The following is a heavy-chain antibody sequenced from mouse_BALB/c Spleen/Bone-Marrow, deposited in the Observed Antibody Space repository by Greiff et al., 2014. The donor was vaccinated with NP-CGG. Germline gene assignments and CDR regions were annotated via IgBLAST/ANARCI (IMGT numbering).Heavy chain of an antibody. CDR3: AGREDYVPFAY. Sequence: VQLQQSGAELVRPGTSVKISCKASGYAFTNYWLGWVKQRPGHGLEWIGDIYPGSGNTYYNEKFKGKATLTADKSSSTAYMQLSSLTSEDSAVYFCAGREDYVPFAYWGQGTLVTVSA. J-gene: IGHJ3*01. D-gene: IGHD2-4*01. CDR2: IYPGSGNT. V-gene: IGHV1-63*01. CDR1: GYAFTNYW.